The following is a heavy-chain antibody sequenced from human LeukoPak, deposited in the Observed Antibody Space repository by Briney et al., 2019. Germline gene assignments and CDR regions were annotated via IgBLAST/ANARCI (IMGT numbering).Heavy chain of an antibody. D-gene: IGHD3-16*02. J-gene: IGHJ5*02. CDR1: GYTFTSYY. V-gene: IGHV1-2*02. CDR3: ARAFGPPGPRVYLIAANNWFDP. Sequence: ASVKVSCKASGYTFTSYYMHWVRQAPGQGLEWMGWINPNSGGTNYAQKFQGRVTMTRDTSISTAYMELSRLRSDDTAVYYCARAFGPPGPRVYLIAANNWFDPWGQGTLVTVSS. CDR2: INPNSGGT.